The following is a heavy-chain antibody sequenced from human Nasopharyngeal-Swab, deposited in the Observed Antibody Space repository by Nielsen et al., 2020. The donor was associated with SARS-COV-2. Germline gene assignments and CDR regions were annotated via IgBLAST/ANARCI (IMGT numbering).Heavy chain of an antibody. Sequence: GGSLRLSCAASGFTFNNYNFNWVRQAPGKGLEWVSSISGSGSYVYYADSVKGRFTISKDSAKNSLYLQMNSLRADDTAVYFCARIAGRGSIYYYYMDVWGTGTTVTVSS. D-gene: IGHD1-26*01. CDR2: ISGSGSYV. CDR1: GFTFNNYN. V-gene: IGHV3-21*01. CDR3: ARIAGRGSIYYYYMDV. J-gene: IGHJ6*03.